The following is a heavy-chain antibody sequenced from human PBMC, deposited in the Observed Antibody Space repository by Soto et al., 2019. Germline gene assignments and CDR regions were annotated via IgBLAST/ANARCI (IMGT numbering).Heavy chain of an antibody. CDR3: ARDYPGNGIEF. CDR2: MYWKDGNT. V-gene: IGHV3-20*04. J-gene: IGHJ4*02. Sequence: PGGSLRLSCAASGFTIDNYGMSWGRQVPWKGLEWVSGMYWKDGNTHYADSVKGRFTISRDNAKNSLYLQMHSLRAEDTAVYFCARDYPGNGIEFWGQGTLVTVSS. CDR1: GFTIDNYG. D-gene: IGHD1-1*01.